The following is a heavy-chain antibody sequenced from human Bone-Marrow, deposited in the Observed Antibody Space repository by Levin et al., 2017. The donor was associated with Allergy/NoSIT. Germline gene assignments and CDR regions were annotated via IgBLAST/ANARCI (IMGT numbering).Heavy chain of an antibody. CDR1: GYTFTGYY. V-gene: IGHV1-2*04. CDR2: INPNSGGT. D-gene: IGHD6-13*01. Sequence: ASVKVSCKASGYTFTGYYMHWVRQAPGQGLEWMGWINPNSGGTNYAQKFQGWVTMTRDTSISTAYMELSRLRSDDTAVYYCARSHTAAAGTGYNWFDPWGQGTLVTVSS. CDR3: ARSHTAAAGTGYNWFDP. J-gene: IGHJ5*02.